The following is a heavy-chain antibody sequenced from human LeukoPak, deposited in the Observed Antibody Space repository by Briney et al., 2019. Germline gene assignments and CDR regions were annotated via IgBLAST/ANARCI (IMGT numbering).Heavy chain of an antibody. Sequence: PGRSLRLSCAAPGFTFSNYAIHWVRQAPGKGLEWVAVISYDESKTYYADSVKGRFTISRDNSKNTLYLQMNSLRAEDTAVYFCARDSYDGTAVAAYFQHWGQGTLVTVSS. V-gene: IGHV3-30-3*01. D-gene: IGHD6-19*01. CDR2: ISYDESKT. CDR1: GFTFSNYA. CDR3: ARDSYDGTAVAAYFQH. J-gene: IGHJ1*01.